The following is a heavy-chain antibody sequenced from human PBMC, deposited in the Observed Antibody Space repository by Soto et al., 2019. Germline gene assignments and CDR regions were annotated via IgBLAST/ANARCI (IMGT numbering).Heavy chain of an antibody. J-gene: IGHJ6*02. CDR3: ARGGVDTAIVPYYYGMDV. D-gene: IGHD5-18*01. CDR1: GFTFSSYG. Sequence: QVQLVESGGGVVQPGRSLRLSCAASGFTFSSYGMHWVRQAPGRGLEWVALIWYDGSNKYYADSVKGRFTISRDNSKNTLYLRMNSLRAEDTAVYYCARGGVDTAIVPYYYGMDVWGQGTTVTVSS. CDR2: IWYDGSNK. V-gene: IGHV3-33*01.